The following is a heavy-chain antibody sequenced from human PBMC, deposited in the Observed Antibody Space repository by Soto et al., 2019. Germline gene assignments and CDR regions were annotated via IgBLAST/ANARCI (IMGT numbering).Heavy chain of an antibody. J-gene: IGHJ6*02. Sequence: EVQLVESGGGLIQPGGSLRLSCAASGFTVSSNYMSWVRQAPGKGLEWVSVIYSGGSTYYADSVKGRFTISRDNSKNTLYPQMNSLRAEDTAVYYCAGGLRYFDWLAPHYGMDVWGQGTTVTVSS. CDR2: IYSGGST. V-gene: IGHV3-53*01. D-gene: IGHD3-9*01. CDR3: AGGLRYFDWLAPHYGMDV. CDR1: GFTVSSNY.